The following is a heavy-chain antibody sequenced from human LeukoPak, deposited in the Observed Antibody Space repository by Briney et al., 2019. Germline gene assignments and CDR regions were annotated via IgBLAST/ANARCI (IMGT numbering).Heavy chain of an antibody. V-gene: IGHV1-18*01. J-gene: IGHJ5*02. CDR2: ISVNNDNT. CDR1: GYTFTRYG. Sequence: ASVKVSCKTSGYTFTRYGVSWVRQAPGQGLEGMGWISVNNDNTNYAQRVQDRITMTPDTSTSTAYMELRSLRSDDTAVYYCARAPFCSSVSCYRTNNWLDPWGQGTLVTVSS. D-gene: IGHD2-2*01. CDR3: ARAPFCSSVSCYRTNNWLDP.